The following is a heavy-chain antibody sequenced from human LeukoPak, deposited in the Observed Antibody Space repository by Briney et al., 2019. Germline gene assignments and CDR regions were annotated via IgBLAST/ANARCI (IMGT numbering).Heavy chain of an antibody. V-gene: IGHV5-51*01. D-gene: IGHD6-6*01. CDR2: IYPDDSDA. CDR3: ARRGRSSSNFDF. CDR1: GYSFTTYW. Sequence: GESLNISCKGSGYSFTTYWIGWVRQLPGKGLEWMGIIYPDDSDARYSPSFQGHVTISTDKSISTAYLQWSSLKASDTAIYYCARRGRSSSNFDFWGQGTLVTVSS. J-gene: IGHJ4*02.